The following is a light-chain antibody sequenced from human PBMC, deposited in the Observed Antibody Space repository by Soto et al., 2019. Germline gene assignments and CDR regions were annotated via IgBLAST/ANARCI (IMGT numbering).Light chain of an antibody. V-gene: IGLV2-14*03. CDR1: STDIGGYNC. CDR2: DVS. CDR3: YSCTRSSTPL. Sequence: QSALTQPASVSGSPGQSITISCTGTSTDIGGYNCVSWYQQHPGKAPKLIIYDVSIRPSGVSRRFSGSKSGSTASLTISGLQAEDEADYYCYSCTRSSTPLFGGGTKLTVL. J-gene: IGLJ2*01.